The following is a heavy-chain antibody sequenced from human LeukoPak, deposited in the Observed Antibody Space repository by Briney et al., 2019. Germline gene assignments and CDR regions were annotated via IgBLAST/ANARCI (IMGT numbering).Heavy chain of an antibody. Sequence: PGGSLRLSCVASGFTFSSYWMHWVRQAPGKGLVWVSRINVDGTSTTYADSVKGRFTISRDNAKNTLYLQMNSLRAEDTAVYYCARGMLYRGGKGSYYFDYWGQGTLVTVSS. CDR1: GFTFSSYW. D-gene: IGHD4-23*01. CDR2: INVDGTST. J-gene: IGHJ4*02. V-gene: IGHV3-74*01. CDR3: ARGMLYRGGKGSYYFDY.